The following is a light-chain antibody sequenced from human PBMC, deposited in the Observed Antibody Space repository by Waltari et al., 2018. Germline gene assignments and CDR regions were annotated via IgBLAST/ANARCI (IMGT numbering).Light chain of an antibody. CDR2: AAS. Sequence: DVQMTQSPSTLSASVGDRVTITCRASQSVTNHLNWYQQKPGTPPKLRVYAASLLNSGVSSRFSGSGSGTDFTLTISGLRPEDFATYYCQQSYMTPYTFGQGTKV. CDR1: QSVTNH. J-gene: IGKJ2*01. CDR3: QQSYMTPYT. V-gene: IGKV1-39*01.